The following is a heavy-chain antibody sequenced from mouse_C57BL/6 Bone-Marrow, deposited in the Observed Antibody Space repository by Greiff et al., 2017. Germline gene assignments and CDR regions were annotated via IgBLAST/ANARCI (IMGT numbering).Heavy chain of an antibody. V-gene: IGHV1-52*01. CDR2: LDPSDSET. Sequence: VQLQQPGAELVRPGSSVKLSCKASGYTFPSYWMPWVKQRPIQGLEWIGNLDPSDSETHYNQKFKDKATLTVDKSSSTAYMQLRSLTSEDSAVYYCSRFGTAQAPWFAYWGQGTLVTVSA. CDR3: SRFGTAQAPWFAY. CDR1: GYTFPSYW. D-gene: IGHD3-2*02. J-gene: IGHJ3*01.